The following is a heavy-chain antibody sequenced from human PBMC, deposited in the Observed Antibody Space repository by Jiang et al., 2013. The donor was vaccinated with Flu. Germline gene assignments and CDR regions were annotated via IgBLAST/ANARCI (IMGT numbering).Heavy chain of an antibody. Sequence: GAEVKKPGASVTVACKLSGYKFRSYGITWVRQAPGQGLEWIGWISSYNGDTEYLQKLQGRVTLTTDTSTTSAYMELRSLRPDDTAVYYCVFSDQYTPSGKHFEHWGQGTVVTVSS. J-gene: IGHJ4*01. V-gene: IGHV1-18*01. CDR2: ISSYNGDT. CDR3: VFSDQYTPSGKHFEH. D-gene: IGHD1-1*01. CDR1: GYKFRSYG.